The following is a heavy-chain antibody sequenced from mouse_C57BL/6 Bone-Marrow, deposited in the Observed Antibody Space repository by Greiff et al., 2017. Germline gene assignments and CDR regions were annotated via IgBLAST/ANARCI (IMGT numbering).Heavy chain of an antibody. CDR3: TTYYDYYYAMDY. CDR1: GFNIKDDY. Sequence: EVQLVESGAELVRPGASVKLSCTASGFNIKDDYMHWVKQRPEQGLEWIGWIDPENGDTEYASKFQGKATITADTSSNTAYLQLSSLTSEDTAVYYCTTYYDYYYAMDYWGQGTSVTVSS. D-gene: IGHD2-4*01. CDR2: IDPENGDT. V-gene: IGHV14-4*01. J-gene: IGHJ4*01.